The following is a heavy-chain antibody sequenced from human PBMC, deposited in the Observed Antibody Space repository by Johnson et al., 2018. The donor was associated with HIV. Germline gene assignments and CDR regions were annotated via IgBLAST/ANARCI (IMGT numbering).Heavy chain of an antibody. J-gene: IGHJ3*02. CDR3: ATLNGHAFDI. CDR1: GFTFSSYA. CDR2: IKQGGSEK. V-gene: IGHV3-7*03. Sequence: MQLVESGGGVVQPGRSLRLSCAASGFTFSSYAMHWVRQAPGKGLEWVANIKQGGSEKYFVDSLKGRFIISRDNAKNSLYLQMNSLRAEDTAVYYCATLNGHAFDIWGQGTMVTVSS.